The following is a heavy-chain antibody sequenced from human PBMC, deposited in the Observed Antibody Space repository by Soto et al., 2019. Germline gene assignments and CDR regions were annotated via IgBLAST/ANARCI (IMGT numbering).Heavy chain of an antibody. CDR1: GFTFSNYW. D-gene: IGHD5-18*01. CDR2: IKQDGSEQ. J-gene: IGHJ4*02. Sequence: EVQLVESGGGLVQPGGSLRLSCAASGFTFSNYWMIWVRQAPGKGPEWVANIKQDGSEQHYVDSVKGGFTISRDNAKNALYLQMNSLRVEDTAVYYCAKDLGWLRVDSWGQGTLVTV. CDR3: AKDLGWLRVDS. V-gene: IGHV3-7*04.